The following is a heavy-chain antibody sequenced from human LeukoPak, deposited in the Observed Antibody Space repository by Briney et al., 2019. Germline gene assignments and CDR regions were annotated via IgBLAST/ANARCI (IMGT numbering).Heavy chain of an antibody. D-gene: IGHD3-10*01. J-gene: IGHJ4*02. CDR3: ARGVKWFGESHFDY. CDR1: GGTFSSYA. V-gene: IGHV1-69*04. Sequence: GASVKVSCKASGGTFSSYAISWVRQSPGQGLEWMGRIIPILGIANYAQKFQGRVTITADKSTSTAYMELSSLRSEDTAVYYCARGVKWFGESHFDYWGQGTLVTVSS. CDR2: IIPILGIA.